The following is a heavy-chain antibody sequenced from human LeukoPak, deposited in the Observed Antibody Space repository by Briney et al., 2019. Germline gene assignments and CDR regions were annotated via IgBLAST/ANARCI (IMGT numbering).Heavy chain of an antibody. Sequence: GGSLRLSCADSGFTFSSYSMNWVRQAPGKGLEWVSSISSSSYIYYADSVKGRFTISRDNAKNSLYLQMNSLRAEDTAVYYCASPGYCSSTSCYTSDDAFDIWGQGTMVTVSS. D-gene: IGHD2-2*02. CDR3: ASPGYCSSTSCYTSDDAFDI. V-gene: IGHV3-21*01. CDR1: GFTFSSYS. J-gene: IGHJ3*02. CDR2: ISSSSYI.